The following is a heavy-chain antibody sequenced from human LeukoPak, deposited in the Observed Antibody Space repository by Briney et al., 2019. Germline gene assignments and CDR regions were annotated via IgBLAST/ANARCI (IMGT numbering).Heavy chain of an antibody. CDR1: GGSISTYY. CDR2: IHYTGST. D-gene: IGHD6-13*01. V-gene: IGHV4-59*01. Sequence: PSETLSLTCTVSGGSISTYYWNWIRQPPGKGLEWTGYIHYTGSTNYNPSLKSRVTISVDTSKNQFSLKLSSVTAADTAVYYCARQQLSQLYYFDNWGQGTLVTVSS. J-gene: IGHJ4*02. CDR3: ARQQLSQLYYFDN.